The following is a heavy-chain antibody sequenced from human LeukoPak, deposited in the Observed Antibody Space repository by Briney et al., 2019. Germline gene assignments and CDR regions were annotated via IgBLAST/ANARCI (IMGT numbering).Heavy chain of an antibody. D-gene: IGHD6-19*01. CDR3: ARVVIGIAVAGGEFDY. Sequence: GASVKVSCKASGYTFTGYYMHWVRQAPGQGLEWMGWINPNSGGTNYAQKFQGRVTMTRDTSISTAYMELSRLRSDDTAVYCCARVVIGIAVAGGEFDYWGQGTLVTVSS. J-gene: IGHJ4*02. CDR1: GYTFTGYY. V-gene: IGHV1-2*02. CDR2: INPNSGGT.